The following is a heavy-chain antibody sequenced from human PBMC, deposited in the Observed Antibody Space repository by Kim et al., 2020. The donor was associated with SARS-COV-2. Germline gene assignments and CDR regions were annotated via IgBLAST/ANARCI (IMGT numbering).Heavy chain of an antibody. CDR3: ARFGYCSGGSCYPAAFDI. V-gene: IGHV4-39*01. Sequence: KSRVTISVDTSKNQFSLKLSSVTAADTAVYYCARFGYCSGGSCYPAAFDIWGQGTMVTVSS. J-gene: IGHJ3*02. D-gene: IGHD2-15*01.